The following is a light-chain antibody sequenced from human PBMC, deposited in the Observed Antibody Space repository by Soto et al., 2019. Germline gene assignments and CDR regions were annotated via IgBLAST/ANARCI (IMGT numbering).Light chain of an antibody. CDR2: GAS. J-gene: IGKJ1*01. CDR1: QTVSNNF. CDR3: QQYGSSPAT. Sequence: EIVLTQSPGTLSLSPGERATLSCRASQTVSNNFLAWYQQKPGQAPRLLIYGASSRATGIPDRFSGSGSGTDFTLTISRLEPEDSAVYYCQQYGSSPATFGQGTKVDIK. V-gene: IGKV3-20*01.